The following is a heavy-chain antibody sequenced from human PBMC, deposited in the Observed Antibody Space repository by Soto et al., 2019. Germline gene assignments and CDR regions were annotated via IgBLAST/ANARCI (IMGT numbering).Heavy chain of an antibody. J-gene: IGHJ4*02. Sequence: QITLKESGPTLVKPTQTLTLTCTFSGFSLSTSGVGVGWIRQPPGKALEWLALIYWDDDKRYRPSLKSRLTITKDTCKNQVVLRVTNMDPVDTATYYCAQIRGMWSRFDYWGQGTLVTVSS. CDR1: GFSLSTSGVG. V-gene: IGHV2-5*02. CDR2: IYWDDDK. CDR3: AQIRGMWSRFDY. D-gene: IGHD2-21*01.